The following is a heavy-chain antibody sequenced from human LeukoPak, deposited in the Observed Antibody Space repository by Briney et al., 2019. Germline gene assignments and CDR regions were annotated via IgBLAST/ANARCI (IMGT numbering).Heavy chain of an antibody. CDR3: ARISGVVVPAAMADLPFDY. D-gene: IGHD2-2*01. CDR2: IIPIFGTA. V-gene: IGHV1-69*13. J-gene: IGHJ4*02. Sequence: ASVKVSCKASGGTFSSYAISWVRQAPGQGLEWMGGIIPIFGTANYAQKFQGRVTITADESTSTAYMGLSSLRSEDTAVYYCARISGVVVPAAMADLPFDYWGQGTLVTVSS. CDR1: GGTFSSYA.